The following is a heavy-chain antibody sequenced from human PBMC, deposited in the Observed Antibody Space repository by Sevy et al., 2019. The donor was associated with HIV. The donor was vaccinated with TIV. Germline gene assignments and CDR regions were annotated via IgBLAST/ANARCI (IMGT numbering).Heavy chain of an antibody. Sequence: GGSLRLSCVASGLNFNIYPLNWVRQAPGKGLEWVAVVSFDSSFKSYADSVKGRFIISRDNSKDTVVLQMDSLRDEDTAKYYCTTGRHDATFGYWGQGAQVTVSS. J-gene: IGHJ4*02. CDR1: GLNFNIYP. D-gene: IGHD3-3*01. V-gene: IGHV3-30*04. CDR3: TTGRHDATFGY. CDR2: VSFDSSFK.